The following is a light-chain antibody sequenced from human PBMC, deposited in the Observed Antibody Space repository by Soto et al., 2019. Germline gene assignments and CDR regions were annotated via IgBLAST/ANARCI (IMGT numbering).Light chain of an antibody. Sequence: QSVLTQPASVSGYPGQSITIYCTGTSGDVGGYNFVSWYQQHPGKAPKLMIYEVSNRASGVSSRFSGSKSGNTASLTISGLQAEDEADYFSGSYTGNIYVCGNGTKVTVL. CDR2: EVS. CDR1: SGDVGGYNF. CDR3: GSYTGNIYV. J-gene: IGLJ1*01. V-gene: IGLV2-14*01.